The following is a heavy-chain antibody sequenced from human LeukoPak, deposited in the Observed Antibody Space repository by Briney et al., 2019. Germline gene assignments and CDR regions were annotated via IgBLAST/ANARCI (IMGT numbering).Heavy chain of an antibody. CDR2: INSDGSST. CDR1: GFTFSSYW. D-gene: IGHD3-22*01. J-gene: IGHJ4*02. CDR3: ARVPYRYYDSSGYYDLPDY. V-gene: IGHV3-74*01. Sequence: GGSLRLSCAASGFTFSSYWMHWVRQAPWKGQVWVSRINSDGSSTSYADSVKGRFTVSRDSAKNTLYLQMNSLRAEDTAVYYCARVPYRYYDSSGYYDLPDYWGQGTLVTASS.